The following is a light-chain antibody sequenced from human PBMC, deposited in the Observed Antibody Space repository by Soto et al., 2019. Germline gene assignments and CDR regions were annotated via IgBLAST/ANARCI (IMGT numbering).Light chain of an antibody. CDR2: GAS. CDR3: QQYDSSRLT. CDR1: QSVNSNY. J-gene: IGKJ4*01. V-gene: IGKV3-20*01. Sequence: EFVLTQSPGTLSLSSGERATLSCRASQSVNSNYLTWYQQKPGLTPRLLIYGASSRATGIPDRFSGSGSGTDFTLTISRLEPEDFAVYYCQQYDSSRLTFGGGTNVDIK.